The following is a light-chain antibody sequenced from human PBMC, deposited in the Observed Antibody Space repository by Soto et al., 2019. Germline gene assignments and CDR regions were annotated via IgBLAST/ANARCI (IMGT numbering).Light chain of an antibody. CDR3: QQYNRSRT. Sequence: DIVMTQSPDSLAVSLGERATINCKSSQSVLYSSNNQNYLAWYQQKPGQPPKLLIYWASTRASGVPDRFSGGGSGTDFTLTITSLQAEDVAVYYCQQYNRSRTFGQGTKVEIK. J-gene: IGKJ1*01. CDR2: WAS. V-gene: IGKV4-1*01. CDR1: QSVLYSSNNQNY.